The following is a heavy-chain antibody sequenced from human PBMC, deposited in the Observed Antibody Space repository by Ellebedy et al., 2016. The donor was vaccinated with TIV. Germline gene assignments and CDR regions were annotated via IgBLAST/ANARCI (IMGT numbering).Heavy chain of an antibody. CDR2: INHSGST. D-gene: IGHD2-2*01. CDR3: ARGQVVVPAGDYYYGMDV. V-gene: IGHV4-34*01. Sequence: SETLSLTCAVYGGSFSGYYWSWIRQPPGKGLEWIGEINHSGSTNYNPSLKSRVTISVDTSKNQFSLKLSSVTAADTAVYYCARGQVVVPAGDYYYGMDVWGQGTTVTVSS. J-gene: IGHJ6*02. CDR1: GGSFSGYY.